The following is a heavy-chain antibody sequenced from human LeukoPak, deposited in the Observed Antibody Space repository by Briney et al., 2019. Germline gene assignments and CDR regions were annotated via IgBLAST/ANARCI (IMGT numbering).Heavy chain of an antibody. CDR1: GGSVSSGSYY. V-gene: IGHV4-61*01. D-gene: IGHD6-13*01. CDR3: ARGFRGSNFFFDY. CDR2: IYYSGST. J-gene: IGHJ4*02. Sequence: PSETLSLTCTVSGGSVSSGSYYWSWVRQPPGKGLEWIGYIYYSGSTNYNPSLKSRVTISVDTSKNQFSLRLSSVTAADTAVYYCARGFRGSNFFFDYWGQGTLVTVSS.